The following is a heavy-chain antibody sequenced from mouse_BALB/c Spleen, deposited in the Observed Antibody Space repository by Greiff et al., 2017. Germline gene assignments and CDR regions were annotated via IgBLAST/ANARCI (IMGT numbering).Heavy chain of an antibody. V-gene: IGHV5-17*02. D-gene: IGHD2-4*01. Sequence: EVKLMESGGGLVQPGGSRKLSCAASGFTFSSFGMHWVRQAPEKGLEWVAYISSGSSTIYYADTVKGRFTISRDNPKNTLFLQMTSLRSEDTAMYYCARGAGLGDWGQGTTLTVSS. CDR3: ARGAGLGD. J-gene: IGHJ2*01. CDR1: GFTFSSFG. CDR2: ISSGSSTI.